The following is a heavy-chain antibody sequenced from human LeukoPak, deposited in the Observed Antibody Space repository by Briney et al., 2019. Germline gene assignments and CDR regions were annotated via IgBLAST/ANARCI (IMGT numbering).Heavy chain of an antibody. CDR3: ARDREGYEWAIDY. V-gene: IGHV1-18*04. CDR1: GYTFSNYG. CDR2: INPYNGKT. J-gene: IGHJ4*02. D-gene: IGHD5-12*01. Sequence: ASVKVSCKASGYTFSNYGLSWVRQAPGQGLEWMGWINPYNGKTEYAQNYQGRVTMTTDTATNTAYMELKSLRSDDTAVHYCARDREGYEWAIDYWGQGTLVTVSS.